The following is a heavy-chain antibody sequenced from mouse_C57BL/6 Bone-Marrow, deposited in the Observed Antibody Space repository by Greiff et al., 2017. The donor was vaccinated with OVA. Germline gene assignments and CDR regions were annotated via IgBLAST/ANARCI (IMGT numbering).Heavy chain of an antibody. CDR1: GYTFTSYG. CDR2: IYPRSGNT. Sequence: VQLQQSGAELARPGASVKLSCKASGYTFTSYGISWVKQRTGQGLEWIGEIYPRSGNTYYNEKFKGKATLTADKSSSTAYMELRSLTSEDSAVYFCATPSPHYGSSYGRFAYWGQGTLVTVSA. J-gene: IGHJ3*01. CDR3: ATPSPHYGSSYGRFAY. D-gene: IGHD1-1*01. V-gene: IGHV1-81*01.